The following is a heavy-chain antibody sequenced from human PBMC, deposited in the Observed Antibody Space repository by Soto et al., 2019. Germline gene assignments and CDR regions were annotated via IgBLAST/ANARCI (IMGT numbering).Heavy chain of an antibody. CDR2: ISGSGGST. Sequence: EVQLLESGGGLVQPGGSLRLSCAASGFTFSSYAMSWVRQAPGKGLEWVSAISGSGGSTYYADSVKGRFTISRDNSKNTLYLQMYSLRAEDTAVYYCAKDTSRRPLNFDYWGQGTLVTVSS. CDR3: AKDTSRRPLNFDY. D-gene: IGHD1-1*01. CDR1: GFTFSSYA. J-gene: IGHJ4*02. V-gene: IGHV3-23*01.